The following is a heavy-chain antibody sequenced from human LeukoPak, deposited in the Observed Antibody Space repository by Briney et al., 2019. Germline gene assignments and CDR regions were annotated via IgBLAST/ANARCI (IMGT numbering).Heavy chain of an antibody. CDR2: ISGSGSST. V-gene: IGHV3-23*01. CDR1: GFTFSNYA. CDR3: AAGREVDF. Sequence: GGSLRLSCAASGFTFSNYAMSWVRQAPGKGLEWVSAISGSGSSTYYADSVKGRFTISRDNSKNTLYLQMNSLRPEDTALYYCAAGREVDFWGRGTLVTVS. D-gene: IGHD1-26*01. J-gene: IGHJ4*02.